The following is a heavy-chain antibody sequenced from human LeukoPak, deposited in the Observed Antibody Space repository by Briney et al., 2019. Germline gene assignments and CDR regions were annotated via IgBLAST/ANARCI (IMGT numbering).Heavy chain of an antibody. CDR3: ARGRFPGYSSGWYVNY. J-gene: IGHJ4*02. V-gene: IGHV1-8*01. CDR2: MNPNSGNT. Sequence: ASVKVSCKASAYTFTSYDINWVRQATGQGLEWMGWMNPNSGNTGYAQKFQGRVTMTRNTSISTAYMELSSLRSEDTAVYYCARGRFPGYSSGWYVNYWGQGTLVTVSS. D-gene: IGHD6-19*01. CDR1: AYTFTSYD.